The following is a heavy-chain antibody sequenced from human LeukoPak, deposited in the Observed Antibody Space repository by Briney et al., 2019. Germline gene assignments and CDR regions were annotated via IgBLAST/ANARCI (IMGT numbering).Heavy chain of an antibody. Sequence: PGGSLRLSCAASGFTFSSFDMNWVRQAPGKGLEWVSSISGSSSYIYYADSVRGRFSISRDNAKNSLYLQMNSLRAEDTAVYYCARDLLGWELHYFDYWGQGTLVTVSS. J-gene: IGHJ4*02. V-gene: IGHV3-21*01. CDR3: ARDLLGWELHYFDY. CDR1: GFTFSSFD. CDR2: ISGSSSYI. D-gene: IGHD1-26*01.